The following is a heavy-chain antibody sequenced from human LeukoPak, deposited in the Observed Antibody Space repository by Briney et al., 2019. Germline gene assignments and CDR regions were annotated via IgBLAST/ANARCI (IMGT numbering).Heavy chain of an antibody. V-gene: IGHV4-34*01. J-gene: IGHJ4*02. Sequence: SETLSLTCAVYGGSFSGYYWSWIRQPPGKGLEWIGEINHSGSTNYNPSLKSRVTISVDTSKNQFSLKLSSVTAADTAVYYCARTLYIVATIWSDYWGQGTLVTVSS. CDR1: GGSFSGYY. CDR3: ARTLYIVATIWSDY. CDR2: INHSGST. D-gene: IGHD5-12*01.